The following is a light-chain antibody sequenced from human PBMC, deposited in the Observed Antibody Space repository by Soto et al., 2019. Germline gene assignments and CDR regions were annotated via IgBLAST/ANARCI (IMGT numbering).Light chain of an antibody. CDR1: QSISVW. CDR3: QQYNSYSPT. Sequence: DIQMTQSPSTLSASVGDRVTNTCRASQSISVWLAWYQQKAGKAPNLLIYKASRLESGVPSRFSGSGSETEFTLTISGLQPGDSATYYCQQYNSYSPTFGQGTKVDIK. J-gene: IGKJ1*01. CDR2: KAS. V-gene: IGKV1-5*03.